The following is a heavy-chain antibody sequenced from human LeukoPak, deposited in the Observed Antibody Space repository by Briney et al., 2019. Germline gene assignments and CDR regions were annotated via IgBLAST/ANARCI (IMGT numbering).Heavy chain of an antibody. Sequence: ASVKVSCKASGYTFTAYYMHWVRQAPGQGLEWMGWINPDGGGTNYAQKFQGRVTMTRDTSINTAYMDLSRLRSDDTAVYYCARGARYCSSTSCFYYGMDVWGQGTTVTVSS. CDR1: GYTFTAYY. J-gene: IGHJ6*02. CDR2: INPDGGGT. V-gene: IGHV1-2*02. D-gene: IGHD2-2*01. CDR3: ARGARYCSSTSCFYYGMDV.